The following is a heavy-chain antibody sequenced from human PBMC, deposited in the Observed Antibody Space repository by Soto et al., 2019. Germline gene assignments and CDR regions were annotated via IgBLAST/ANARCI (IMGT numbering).Heavy chain of an antibody. CDR2: IIGSGGST. Sequence: EVQLLDSGGGLVQPGGSLRLSCAASGFTFSRYAMSWVRQAPWNGLEWVSAIIGSGGSTYYADSEKGRFTISRDNSKNPLSLQMNSLRAEDTAVYYCAKDRPNYDGSGSYPASMAVWGQGTTVTVSS. CDR1: GFTFSRYA. D-gene: IGHD3-10*01. CDR3: AKDRPNYDGSGSYPASMAV. V-gene: IGHV3-23*01. J-gene: IGHJ6*02.